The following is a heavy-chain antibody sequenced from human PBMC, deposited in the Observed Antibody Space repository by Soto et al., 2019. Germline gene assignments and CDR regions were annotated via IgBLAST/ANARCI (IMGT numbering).Heavy chain of an antibody. CDR2: IYSGGST. J-gene: IGHJ6*02. CDR3: ARVRIAAAGRGMDV. D-gene: IGHD6-13*01. V-gene: IGHV3-53*01. Sequence: GGSLRLSCAASGFTVSSNYMSWVRQAPGKGLEWVSVIYSGGSTYYADSVKGRFTISRDNSKNTLYLQMNSLRAEDTAVYYCARVRIAAAGRGMDVWGQGTTVTVSS. CDR1: GFTVSSNY.